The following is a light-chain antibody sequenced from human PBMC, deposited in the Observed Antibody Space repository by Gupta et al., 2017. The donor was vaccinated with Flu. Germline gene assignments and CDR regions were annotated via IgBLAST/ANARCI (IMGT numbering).Light chain of an antibody. Sequence: PSPRSAAVGRSVPISCRGRQSIGGWVAWYQMTPGEAPNLLLYESSSVTSGVPSSFSAGGCAADYPITISSLPHDAFVTYSCKQYCSYPHTFGQGTKLEI. CDR2: ESS. CDR3: KQYCSYPHT. V-gene: IGKV1-5*01. J-gene: IGKJ2*01. CDR1: QSIGGW.